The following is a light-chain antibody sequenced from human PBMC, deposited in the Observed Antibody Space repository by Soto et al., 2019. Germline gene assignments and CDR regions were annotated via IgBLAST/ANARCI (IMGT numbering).Light chain of an antibody. CDR1: SSDVGGYNY. CDR3: SSYTGSSTRYV. CDR2: EVS. J-gene: IGLJ1*01. Sequence: QSVLTQPASVSGSPGQPITISCTGTSSDVGGYNYVSWYQQHPGKAPKLMIYEVSNRPSGVSNRFSGSESGNTASLTISGLQAEDEADYYCSSYTGSSTRYVFGTGTKVTVL. V-gene: IGLV2-14*01.